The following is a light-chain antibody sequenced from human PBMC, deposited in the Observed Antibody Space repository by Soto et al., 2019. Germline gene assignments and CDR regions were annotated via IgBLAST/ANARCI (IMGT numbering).Light chain of an antibody. CDR2: KAS. CDR1: QRISSW. V-gene: IGKV1-5*03. CDR3: LQHNSFPRT. J-gene: IGKJ1*01. Sequence: LHMPHSHAPQSASVVDGVPITSRASQRISSWLAWYQQKPGKAPKLLIYKASSLESGVPSRFSGSGSGTEFTLTISNLQPEDFATYHCLQHNSFPRTFGQGTKVDI.